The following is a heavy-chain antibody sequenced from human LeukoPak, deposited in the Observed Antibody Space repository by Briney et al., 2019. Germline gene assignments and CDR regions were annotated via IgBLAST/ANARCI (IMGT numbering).Heavy chain of an antibody. V-gene: IGHV3-30*04. D-gene: IGHD7-27*01. CDR2: ISYDGSNK. J-gene: IGHJ4*02. Sequence: GGSLRLSCAASGFTFSTYAMHWVRQAPGKGLEWVAVISYDGSNKYYADSVRGRFTVSRDNSKNTLYLQMNSLRAEDTAVYYCARDSITGDNSLDYWGRGTLVTVSS. CDR3: ARDSITGDNSLDY. CDR1: GFTFSTYA.